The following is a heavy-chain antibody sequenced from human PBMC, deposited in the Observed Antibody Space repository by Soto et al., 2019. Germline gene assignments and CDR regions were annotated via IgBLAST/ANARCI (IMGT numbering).Heavy chain of an antibody. Sequence: SETLSLTCAVSGGSVSSGVFSWNWIRQPPGQGLEWIGYISHGGSPHYTPSLRSRVSISVDRYTNVISLNLTSMTPADTAVYFCDRGHYYYAMDVWGQGTRVTVSS. CDR3: DRGHYYYAMDV. CDR2: ISHGGSP. CDR1: GGSVSSGVFS. J-gene: IGHJ6*02. V-gene: IGHV4-30-2*01.